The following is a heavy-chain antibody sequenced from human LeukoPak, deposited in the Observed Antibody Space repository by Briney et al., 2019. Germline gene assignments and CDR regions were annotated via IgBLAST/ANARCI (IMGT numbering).Heavy chain of an antibody. Sequence: SSETLSLTCAVSGYSISSSSYYWGWIRQPPGKGLEWIGSIYYSGSTYYNPSLKSRVTISVDTSKNQFSLKLSSVTAADTAVYYCARGFYAFAVAARAFDIRGQGTMVTVSS. V-gene: IGHV4-39*01. CDR3: ARGFYAFAVAARAFDI. CDR1: GYSISSSSYY. D-gene: IGHD3-16*01. CDR2: IYYSGST. J-gene: IGHJ3*02.